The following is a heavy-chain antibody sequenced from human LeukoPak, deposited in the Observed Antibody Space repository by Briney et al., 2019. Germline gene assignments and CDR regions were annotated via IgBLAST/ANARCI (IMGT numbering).Heavy chain of an antibody. Sequence: KPSETLSLTCTVSGGSMSSYYWSWIRQPPGKGLEWIGEINHSGSTNYNPSLKSRVTISVDTSKNQFSLKLSSVTAADTAVYYCARGGSSSWYYYYGMDVWGQGTTVTVSS. J-gene: IGHJ6*02. CDR2: INHSGST. CDR3: ARGGSSSWYYYYGMDV. CDR1: GGSMSSYY. V-gene: IGHV4-34*01. D-gene: IGHD6-13*01.